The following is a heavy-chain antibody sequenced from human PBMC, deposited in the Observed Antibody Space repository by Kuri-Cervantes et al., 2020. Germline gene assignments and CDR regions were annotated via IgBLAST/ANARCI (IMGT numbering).Heavy chain of an antibody. J-gene: IGHJ6*02. Sequence: GESLKISCAASGFTFSSYWMHWVRRAPGKGLVWVSRINTDGSGTSYGDSVKGRFTISRDNAKNTLFLQMNSLRPEDTAVYYCAKDRRYYGSGSYWGMDVWGQGTTVTVSS. CDR2: INTDGSGT. CDR3: AKDRRYYGSGSYWGMDV. CDR1: GFTFSSYW. V-gene: IGHV3-74*01. D-gene: IGHD3-10*01.